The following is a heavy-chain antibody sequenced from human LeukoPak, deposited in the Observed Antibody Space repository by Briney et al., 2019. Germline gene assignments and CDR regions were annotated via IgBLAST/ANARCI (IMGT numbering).Heavy chain of an antibody. V-gene: IGHV3-23*01. J-gene: IGHJ4*02. Sequence: GGSMRLACAASGFTFSSDAMSWVRQAPGKGLEWVSAISGSGGSTYYADSVKGRFTVSRDNSKNTLYLQMNSLRAEDTAVYYCAKDSSGWSEPANFDYWGQGTLVTVSS. CDR3: AKDSSGWSEPANFDY. CDR2: ISGSGGST. D-gene: IGHD6-19*01. CDR1: GFTFSSDA.